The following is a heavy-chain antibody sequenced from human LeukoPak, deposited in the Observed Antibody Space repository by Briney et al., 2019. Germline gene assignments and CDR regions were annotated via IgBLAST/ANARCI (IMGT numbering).Heavy chain of an antibody. Sequence: SETLSLTCTVSGGSISSYYWSWIRQPPGKGLEWIGYIYYSGSTNYNPSLKSRVTISVDTSKNQFSLKLSSVTAADTAVYYCAREVGYCSSTSCYNFDYWGQGTLVTVSS. D-gene: IGHD2-2*02. CDR1: GGSISSYY. CDR3: AREVGYCSSTSCYNFDY. V-gene: IGHV4-59*12. J-gene: IGHJ4*02. CDR2: IYYSGST.